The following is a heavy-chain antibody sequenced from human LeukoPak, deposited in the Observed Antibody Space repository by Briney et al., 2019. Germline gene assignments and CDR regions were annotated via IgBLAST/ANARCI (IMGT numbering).Heavy chain of an antibody. D-gene: IGHD2/OR15-2a*01. Sequence: PGGSLRLSCKVSGFSVSNNYMNWVRQAPGKGLEWVSATFAGGSTHYADAVKGRFTISRDTSKNTLHLQMNSLRPEDTAVYFCAREGYHNSRGSQSWYTAAWGQGTLVIVSS. CDR1: GFSVSNNY. CDR2: TFAGGST. CDR3: AREGYHNSRGSQSWYTAA. J-gene: IGHJ5*02. V-gene: IGHV3-53*01.